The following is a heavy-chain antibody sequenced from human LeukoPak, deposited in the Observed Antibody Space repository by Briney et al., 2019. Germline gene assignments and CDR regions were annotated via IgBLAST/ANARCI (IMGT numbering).Heavy chain of an antibody. CDR3: ARAYGSGSYRPQSYYYYYYMDV. V-gene: IGHV4-34*01. CDR2: INHSGST. Sequence: SETLSLTCAVYGGSFSGYYWSWIRQPPGKGLEWIGEINHSGSTNYNPSLKSRVTISVDTSKNQFSLKLSSVTAADTAVYYCARAYGSGSYRPQSYYYYYYMDVWGKGTTVTVSS. J-gene: IGHJ6*03. D-gene: IGHD3-10*01. CDR1: GGSFSGYY.